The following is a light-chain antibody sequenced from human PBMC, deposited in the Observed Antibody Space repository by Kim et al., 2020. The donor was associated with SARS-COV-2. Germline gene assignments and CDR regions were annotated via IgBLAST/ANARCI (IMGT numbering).Light chain of an antibody. J-gene: IGKJ1*01. CDR3: HQRSSWPGT. Sequence: EIVLTQSPATLSLSPGDRATLSCRASQGVSNYLAWYQQKPGQAPRLLISDASNRATGIPARFSGSGSGTDFTLTTSSLEPEDFTFYYCHQRSSWPGTFGQGTKVEIK. V-gene: IGKV3-11*01. CDR1: QGVSNY. CDR2: DAS.